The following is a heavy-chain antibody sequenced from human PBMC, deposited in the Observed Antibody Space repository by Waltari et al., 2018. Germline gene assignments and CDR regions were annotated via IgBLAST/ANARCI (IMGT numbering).Heavy chain of an antibody. V-gene: IGHV4-39*01. Sequence: QLQLQESGPGLVKPSETLSLTCIVSGGSIISTTYYWGWIRQPPGKGLEWIGSSYYSGSPNSNPSLKSLVTISVDTSKNLFSLKVSSVTAADTALYYCATHSANHDYHYYAMDVWGLGTTVTVSS. J-gene: IGHJ6*02. CDR3: ATHSANHDYHYYAMDV. CDR1: GGSIISTTYY. CDR2: SYYSGSP. D-gene: IGHD2-15*01.